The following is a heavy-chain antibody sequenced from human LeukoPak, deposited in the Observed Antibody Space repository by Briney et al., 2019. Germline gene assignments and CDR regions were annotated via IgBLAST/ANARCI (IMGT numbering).Heavy chain of an antibody. CDR2: IYPGGST. V-gene: IGHV3-53*01. J-gene: IGHJ3*02. D-gene: IGHD4-17*01. CDR3: ARTTVTTNFKDAFDI. Sequence: PGGSLRLSRAASGFTVSSNYMSWVRQAPGKGLEWVSVIYPGGSTYYAGSVQGRFTVSRDNSKNTLYLQMNSLRDEDTAMYYCARTTVTTNFKDAFDIWGQGTVVTVSS. CDR1: GFTVSSNY.